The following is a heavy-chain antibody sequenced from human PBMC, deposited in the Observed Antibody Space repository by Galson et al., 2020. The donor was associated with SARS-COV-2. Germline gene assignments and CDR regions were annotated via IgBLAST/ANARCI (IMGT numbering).Heavy chain of an antibody. Sequence: SPTLSLTCTVSGGSISSYYWSWIRQPAGKGLEWIGRIHASGSTNYNPSLKNRVTMSVDTSNNQFSLKLTSVTAADAAMYYCARGAYGGSVSSQFDYWGQGTLVTVSS. CDR1: GGSISSYY. J-gene: IGHJ4*02. D-gene: IGHD3-10*01. CDR3: ARGAYGGSVSSQFDY. V-gene: IGHV4-4*07. CDR2: IHASGST.